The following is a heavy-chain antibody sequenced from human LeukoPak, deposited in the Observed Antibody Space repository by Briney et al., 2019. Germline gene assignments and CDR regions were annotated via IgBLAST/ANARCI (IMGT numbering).Heavy chain of an antibody. D-gene: IGHD2-21*01. CDR3: ARGTYWGYFDY. CDR2: IYHSGST. CDR1: GGSISSGGYS. J-gene: IGHJ4*02. V-gene: IGHV4-30-2*01. Sequence: SETLSLTCAVSGGSISSGGYSWSWIRQPPGKGLEWIGYIYHSGSTYYNPSLKSRVTISVDRSKNQFSLKLSSVTAADTAVYYCARGTYWGYFDYWGQGTLVTVSS.